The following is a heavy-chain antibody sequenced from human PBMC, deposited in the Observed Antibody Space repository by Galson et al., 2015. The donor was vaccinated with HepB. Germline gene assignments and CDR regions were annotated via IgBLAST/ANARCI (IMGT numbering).Heavy chain of an antibody. J-gene: IGHJ6*02. CDR2: IYPGDSDT. V-gene: IGHV5-51*01. D-gene: IGHD5-18*01. CDR1: GYSFTSYW. Sequence: QSGAEVKKPGESLKISCKVSGYSFTSYWIGWVRQMPGKGLEWMGIIYPGDSDTRYSPSFQGQVPISADKSISTAYLQWSSLKASDTAMYYCARQDSYGYLSGGYGMDVWGQGTTVTVSS. CDR3: ARQDSYGYLSGGYGMDV.